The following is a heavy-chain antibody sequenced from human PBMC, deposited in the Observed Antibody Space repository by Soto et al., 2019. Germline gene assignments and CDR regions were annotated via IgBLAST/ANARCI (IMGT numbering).Heavy chain of an antibody. CDR2: IYSGGST. CDR1: GFTVSNNY. CDR3: VREPPGIGTDY. Sequence: GGSLRLSCAASGFTVSNNYMSWVRQAPGKGLEWVSVIYSGGSTYYADSVKGRFTISRDISKNTMYLQMNSLRAEDTAVYYCVREPPGIGTDYWGPGTLVTGSS. D-gene: IGHD2-15*01. V-gene: IGHV3-66*01. J-gene: IGHJ4*02.